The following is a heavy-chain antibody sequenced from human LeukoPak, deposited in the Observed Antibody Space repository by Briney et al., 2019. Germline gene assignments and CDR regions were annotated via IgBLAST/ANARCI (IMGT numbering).Heavy chain of an antibody. Sequence: SETLSLTCTVSGGSIRSSYYYWGWIRQPPGKGLEWIGEINHSGSTNYNPSLKSRVTISVDTSKNQFSLKLSSVTAADTAVYYCALSSYSTGYYFSYWGQGTLVTVSS. J-gene: IGHJ4*02. CDR1: GGSIRSSYYY. V-gene: IGHV4-39*07. D-gene: IGHD3-22*01. CDR2: INHSGST. CDR3: ALSSYSTGYYFSY.